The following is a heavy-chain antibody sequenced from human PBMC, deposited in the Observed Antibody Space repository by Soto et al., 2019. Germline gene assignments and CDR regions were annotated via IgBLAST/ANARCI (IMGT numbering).Heavy chain of an antibody. Sequence: QVQLQESGPGLVKPSQTLSLTCTVSGGSISSGGYYWSWIRQHPGKGLEWIGYIYYSGSTYYNPSLKSRVTISVDTSKNQFSLKLSSVTAADTAVYYCARDRGGHRSGGSCSYNWFDPWGQGTLVTVSS. CDR1: GGSISSGGYY. V-gene: IGHV4-31*03. CDR3: ARDRGGHRSGGSCSYNWFDP. CDR2: IYYSGST. D-gene: IGHD2-15*01. J-gene: IGHJ5*02.